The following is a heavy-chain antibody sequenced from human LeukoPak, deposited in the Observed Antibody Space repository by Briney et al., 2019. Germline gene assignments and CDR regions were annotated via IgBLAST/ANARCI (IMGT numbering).Heavy chain of an antibody. J-gene: IGHJ5*02. CDR1: GFTFSSYG. CDR2: IRYDGSNK. Sequence: PGGSLRLSCAASGFTFSSYGMHWVRQAPGKGLEWVAFIRYDGSNKYYADSVKGRFTISRDNSKNTLYLQMNSLRAEDTAVYYCAKDYTLGGGDPGWFDPWGQGTLVTVSS. D-gene: IGHD2-21*02. V-gene: IGHV3-30*02. CDR3: AKDYTLGGGDPGWFDP.